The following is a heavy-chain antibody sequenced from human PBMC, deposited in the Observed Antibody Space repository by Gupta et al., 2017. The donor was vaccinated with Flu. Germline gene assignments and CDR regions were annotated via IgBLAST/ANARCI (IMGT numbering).Heavy chain of an antibody. V-gene: IGHV4-61*02. CDR1: GGSISSGSYY. CDR2: IYTSGST. CDR3: AREGDSSGWYRHPPASWAFDI. J-gene: IGHJ3*02. Sequence: GLVKPSQTLSLTCTVSGGSISSGSYYWSWIRQPAGKGLEWIGRIYTSGSTNYNPSLKSRVTISVDTSKNQFSLKLSSVTAADTAVYYCAREGDSSGWYRHPPASWAFDIWGQGTRGTVSS. D-gene: IGHD6-19*01.